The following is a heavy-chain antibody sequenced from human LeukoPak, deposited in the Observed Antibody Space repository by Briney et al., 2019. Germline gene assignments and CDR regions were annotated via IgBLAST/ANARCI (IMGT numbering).Heavy chain of an antibody. J-gene: IGHJ6*02. CDR2: INPSGGDT. D-gene: IGHD2-2*01. CDR3: ARGCRVVPGVHNVGMTSYYNGMDV. V-gene: IGHV1-46*01. CDR1: GYTFTSYY. Sequence: GASVKVSCKPSGYTFTSYYMHWVRQAPGQRLEWMGIINPSGGDTSYAQKFQGRVTTTRDPSTSTVYMEVVSLRPEDTAVYYCARGCRVVPGVHNVGMTSYYNGMDVWGQGTTVTVSS.